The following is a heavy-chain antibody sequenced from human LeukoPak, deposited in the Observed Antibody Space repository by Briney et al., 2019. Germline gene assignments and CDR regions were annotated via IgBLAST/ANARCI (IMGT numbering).Heavy chain of an antibody. Sequence: SGPTLVEPTQTLTLTCTFSGFSLTTSGVGVVWIRQPPGKALEWLALIYWDDDKRYSPSLRSRLSIAKDTSKNVVVLRMTNMDPVDTATYDCARLLDGYDYWGQGALVTVPS. V-gene: IGHV2-5*02. CDR3: ARLLDGYDY. D-gene: IGHD5-24*01. J-gene: IGHJ4*02. CDR1: GFSLTTSGVG. CDR2: IYWDDDK.